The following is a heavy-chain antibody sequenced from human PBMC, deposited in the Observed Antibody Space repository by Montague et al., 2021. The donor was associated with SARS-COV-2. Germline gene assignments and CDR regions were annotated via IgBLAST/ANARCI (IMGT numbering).Heavy chain of an antibody. Sequence: SETLSLTCTVSGGSISSSGYYWGRIRQSPGKGLEWIGSIYYSGNTYYSPSLQSRVSFSVDTSKNQFSLSLNSMTAADTAVYYCARLPPYCYNSNGHYYNVFDLWGRGTMVTVSS. CDR2: IYYSGNT. J-gene: IGHJ3*01. CDR1: GGSISSSGYY. V-gene: IGHV4-39*01. CDR3: ARLPPYCYNSNGHYYNVFDL. D-gene: IGHD3-22*01.